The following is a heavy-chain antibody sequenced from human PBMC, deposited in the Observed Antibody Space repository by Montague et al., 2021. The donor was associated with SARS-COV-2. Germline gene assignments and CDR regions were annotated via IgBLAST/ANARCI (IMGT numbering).Heavy chain of an antibody. CDR1: GGSFNDYY. Sequence: SETLSLTCAVYGGSFNDYYWTWVRQPPGKGLEWIGEINHSGNIKYNPSLQNRVTMSVDKSKNQFSLKLTSATAADTATYYCARGQVTALAILIVFPAAWAVDSWGQGTTVTVSS. D-gene: IGHD2-21*01. V-gene: IGHV4-34*01. J-gene: IGHJ3*01. CDR3: ARGQVTALAILIVFPAAWAVDS. CDR2: INHSGNI.